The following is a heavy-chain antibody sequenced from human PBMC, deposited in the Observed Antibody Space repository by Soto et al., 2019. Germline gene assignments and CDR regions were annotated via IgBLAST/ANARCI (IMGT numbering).Heavy chain of an antibody. V-gene: IGHV1-18*04. J-gene: IGHJ5*02. CDR1: GYTFTSYG. D-gene: IGHD4-17*01. Sequence: QVQLVQSGAEVKKPGASVKVSCKASGYTFTSYGISWVRQAPGQGLEWMGWISAYKGNTNYAQKLQGRVTMTTDTSASTAYMEMRSLRSDDTAVYYCARWGDQVPADQNYGEYVWFDPWGQGTLVTVSS. CDR3: ARWGDQVPADQNYGEYVWFDP. CDR2: ISAYKGNT.